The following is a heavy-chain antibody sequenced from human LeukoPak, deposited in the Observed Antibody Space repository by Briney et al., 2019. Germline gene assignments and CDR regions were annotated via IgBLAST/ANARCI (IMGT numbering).Heavy chain of an antibody. V-gene: IGHV4-59*01. CDR3: ARAKGRRPTTVTTLFDY. CDR1: GGSISSYY. J-gene: IGHJ4*02. Sequence: SETLSLTCTVSGGSISSYYWSWIRQPPGKGLEWIGYIYYSGSTNYNPSLKSRVTISVDTSKNQFSLKLSSVTAADTAVYYCARAKGRRPTTVTTLFDYWGQGTLVTVSS. D-gene: IGHD4-17*01. CDR2: IYYSGST.